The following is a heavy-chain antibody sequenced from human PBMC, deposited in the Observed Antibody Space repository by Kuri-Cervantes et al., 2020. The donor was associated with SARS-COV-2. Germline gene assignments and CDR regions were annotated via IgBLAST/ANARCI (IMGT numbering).Heavy chain of an antibody. Sequence: GESLKISCAASGFTFSSYAMSWVRQAPGKGLEWVSAISGSGGSTYYADSVKGRFTISRDNSKNTLYLQMNSLRAEDTAVYYCARDLRLGKSLDYWGQGTLGTVSS. CDR1: GFTFSSYA. CDR2: ISGSGGST. J-gene: IGHJ4*02. CDR3: ARDLRLGKSLDY. V-gene: IGHV3-23*01. D-gene: IGHD7-27*01.